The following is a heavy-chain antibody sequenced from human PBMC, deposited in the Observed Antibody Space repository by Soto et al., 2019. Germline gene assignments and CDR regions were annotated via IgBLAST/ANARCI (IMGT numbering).Heavy chain of an antibody. V-gene: IGHV4-61*08. CDR3: ARHLPRYCSGGSCWDYYYYYMDV. Sequence: SETLSLTCTVSGGSISGGGSYWSWIRQRPGKGLEWIGYIYYSGSTNYNPSLKSRVTISVDTSKNQFSLKLSSVTAADTAVYYCARHLPRYCSGGSCWDYYYYYMDVWGKGTTVTVSS. D-gene: IGHD2-15*01. J-gene: IGHJ6*03. CDR2: IYYSGST. CDR1: GGSISGGGSY.